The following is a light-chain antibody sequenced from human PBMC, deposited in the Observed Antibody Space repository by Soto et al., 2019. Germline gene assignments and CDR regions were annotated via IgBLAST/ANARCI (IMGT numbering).Light chain of an antibody. CDR1: SRDVGSYTY. CDR3: ASSTSDSLYV. J-gene: IGLJ1*01. V-gene: IGLV2-8*01. CDR2: EVT. Sequence: QSVLTQPPSASGSHGQSVTISCTGTSRDVGSYTYVSWYQQHPGKAPKLLIYEVTKRPSGVPDRFSGSKSGNTASLTISALLAEDEADYFCASSTSDSLYVFGTGTKLTVL.